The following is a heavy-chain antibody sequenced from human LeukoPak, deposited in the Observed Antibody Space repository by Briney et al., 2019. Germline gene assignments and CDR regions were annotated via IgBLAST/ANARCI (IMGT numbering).Heavy chain of an antibody. D-gene: IGHD3-3*01. Sequence: GASVKVSCKASGGTFSSYAISWVRQALGQGLEWMGGIIPIFGTANYAQKFQGRVTITTDESTSTAYMELSSLRSEDTAVYYCARDRGTIFGHSDWWGQGTLVTVSS. CDR3: ARDRGTIFGHSDW. CDR1: GGTFSSYA. V-gene: IGHV1-69*05. J-gene: IGHJ4*02. CDR2: IIPIFGTA.